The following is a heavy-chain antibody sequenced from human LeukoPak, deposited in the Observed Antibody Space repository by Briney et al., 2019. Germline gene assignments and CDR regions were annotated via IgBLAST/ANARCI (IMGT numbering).Heavy chain of an antibody. V-gene: IGHV3-48*01. Sequence: GGSLRLSCEASGFTFNTYSLSWVRQAPGKGLEWISYISSTGGTIYYADSVKGRFAISRDNAENSVYLQMNSLRAEDTAVYYCARDFFSSSASLFDYWGQGTLVTVSS. CDR1: GFTFNTYS. D-gene: IGHD6-13*01. CDR3: ARDFFSSSASLFDY. CDR2: ISSTGGTI. J-gene: IGHJ4*02.